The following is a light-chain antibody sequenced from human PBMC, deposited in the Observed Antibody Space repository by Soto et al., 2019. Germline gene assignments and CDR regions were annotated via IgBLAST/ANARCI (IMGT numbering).Light chain of an antibody. J-gene: IGLJ3*02. CDR3: SSYTTSSSLE. Sequence: QSALTQPASVSGSPEQSITISCTGTSSDVGAYNYVSWYQQYPGKAPKLIIFEVSNRPSGASNRFSGSKSGNTASLTISGLQGEDEADYYCSSYTTSSSLEFGGGTKLTVL. CDR1: SSDVGAYNY. V-gene: IGLV2-14*01. CDR2: EVS.